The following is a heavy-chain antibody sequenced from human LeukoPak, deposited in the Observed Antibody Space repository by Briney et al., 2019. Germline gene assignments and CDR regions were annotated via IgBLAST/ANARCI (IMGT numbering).Heavy chain of an antibody. D-gene: IGHD6-19*01. V-gene: IGHV1-46*03. Sequence: GASVKVSCKASGYTFTSYYMHWVRQAPGQGLEWMGIINPSGGSTSYAQKFQGRVTMTRDTSTSTVYMELSSLRSEDTAVYYCARAPIAVAGTDAFDIWGQGTMVTVSS. CDR2: INPSGGST. CDR3: ARAPIAVAGTDAFDI. J-gene: IGHJ3*02. CDR1: GYTFTSYY.